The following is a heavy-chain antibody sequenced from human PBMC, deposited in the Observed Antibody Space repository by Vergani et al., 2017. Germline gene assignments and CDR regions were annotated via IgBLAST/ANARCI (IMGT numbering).Heavy chain of an antibody. J-gene: IGHJ4*02. CDR1: GFTFSSYG. V-gene: IGHV3-30*18. CDR2: ISYDGSNK. CDR3: AKSIWRIQLWLDY. Sequence: QVQLVESGGGVVQPGRSLRLSCAASGFTFSSYGMHWVRQAPGKGLEWVAVISYDGSNKYYADSVKGRFTISRDNSKNTLYLQMNSLRAEDTAVYYCAKSIWRIQLWLDYWGQGTLVTVSP. D-gene: IGHD5-18*01.